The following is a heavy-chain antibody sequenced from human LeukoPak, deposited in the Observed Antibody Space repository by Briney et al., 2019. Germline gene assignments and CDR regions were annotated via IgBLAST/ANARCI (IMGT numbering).Heavy chain of an antibody. CDR1: GFTFSSYE. CDR2: IVGSSST. J-gene: IGHJ4*02. D-gene: IGHD6-13*01. Sequence: QPGGSLRLSCAASGFTFSSYEMNWVRQAPGKGLEWVSSIVGSSSTYYADSLKGRFTISRDNAKNSLYLQMNSLRAEDTAVYYCARIGAGSSRDYWGQGTLVTVSS. V-gene: IGHV3-48*03. CDR3: ARIGAGSSRDY.